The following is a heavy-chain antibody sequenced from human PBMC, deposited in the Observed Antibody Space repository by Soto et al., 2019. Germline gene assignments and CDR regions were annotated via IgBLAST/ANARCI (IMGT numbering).Heavy chain of an antibody. D-gene: IGHD2-8*01. CDR3: ARIPNERGDWFDP. J-gene: IGHJ5*02. V-gene: IGHV1-18*03. Sequence: QVQLVQSGGEVKKPGASVKVSCKASGYTFTSYGISWVRQAPGQGLEWMGWITTYNGYTNYAQKFQGRLTMTTDTSTSTAYLELSSLRFDDMPVYYCARIPNERGDWFDPWGQGTLVTVSS. CDR2: ITTYNGYT. CDR1: GYTFTSYG.